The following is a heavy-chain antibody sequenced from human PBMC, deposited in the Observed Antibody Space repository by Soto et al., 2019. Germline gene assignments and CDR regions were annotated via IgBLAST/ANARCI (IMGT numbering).Heavy chain of an antibody. CDR3: ARGKAFYILTGYYFNWFYP. V-gene: IGHV1-18*01. J-gene: IGHJ5*02. CDR1: GYTFTSYG. Sequence: ASVKVSCKASGYTFTSYGISWVRLAPGQGLEWMGWISAYNGNTNYAQKLQGRVTMTTDTSTSTAYMELRSLRSDDTAVYYCARGKAFYILTGYYFNWFYPWGQGSLVPVSS. D-gene: IGHD3-9*01. CDR2: ISAYNGNT.